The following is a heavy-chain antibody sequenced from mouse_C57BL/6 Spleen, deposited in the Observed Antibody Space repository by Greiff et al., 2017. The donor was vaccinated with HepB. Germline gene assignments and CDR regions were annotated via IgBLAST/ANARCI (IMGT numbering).Heavy chain of an antibody. CDR1: GFTFTDYY. Sequence: EVQGVESGGGLVQPGGSLSLSCAASGFTFTDYYMSWVRQPPGKALEWLGFIRNKANGYTTEYSASVKGRFTISRDNSQRILYLQMNALRAEDSATDYGARRALGSAMDYWGQGTSVTVSS. CDR2: IRNKANGYTT. V-gene: IGHV7-3*01. CDR3: ARRALGSAMDY. J-gene: IGHJ4*01. D-gene: IGHD3-3*01.